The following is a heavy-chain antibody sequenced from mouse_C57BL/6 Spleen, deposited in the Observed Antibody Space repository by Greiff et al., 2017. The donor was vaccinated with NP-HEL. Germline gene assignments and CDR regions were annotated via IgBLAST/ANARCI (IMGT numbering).Heavy chain of an antibody. J-gene: IGHJ3*01. Sequence: QVQLQQSGAELARPGASVKLSCKASGYTFTSYGISWVKQRTGQGLEWIGESYPRSGNTYYNEKFKGKATMTAAKSSSTEYMDLRSLTSEDSAVFFCAIEPIYYDYDGAWFAYWGQGTLVTVSA. V-gene: IGHV1-81*01. D-gene: IGHD2-4*01. CDR1: GYTFTSYG. CDR3: AIEPIYYDYDGAWFAY. CDR2: SYPRSGNT.